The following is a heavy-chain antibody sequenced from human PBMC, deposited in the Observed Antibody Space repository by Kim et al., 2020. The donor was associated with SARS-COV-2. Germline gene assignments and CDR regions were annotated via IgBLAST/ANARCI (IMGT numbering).Heavy chain of an antibody. Sequence: GGSLRLSCFASGFTFNFNTYAMTWVRQAPGKGLEWVSGVSGSGRSTYYADSVKGRFTISRDNSKNTLYLQLDNLRADDTALYYCARDRGIAMAGSFEYWGRGTLVTVSS. CDR1: GFTFNFNTYA. D-gene: IGHD6-19*01. CDR3: ARDRGIAMAGSFEY. V-gene: IGHV3-23*01. J-gene: IGHJ4*02. CDR2: VSGSGRST.